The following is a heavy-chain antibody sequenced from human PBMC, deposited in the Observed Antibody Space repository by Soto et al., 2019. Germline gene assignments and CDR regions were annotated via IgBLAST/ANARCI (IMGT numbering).Heavy chain of an antibody. CDR2: ISHGATRK. J-gene: IGHJ4*02. D-gene: IGHD4-4*01. CDR3: AKDWVGGSNRYQLDY. CDR1: RSTFSDYG. Sequence: PGGSLRLSCAASRSTFSDYGMHWVRQAPGKGLEWVAGISHGATRKSYSDSVKGRFIISRDNSKKMLYLQLNSLRREDTAVYYCAKDWVGGSNRYQLDYWGRGTLVTVSS. V-gene: IGHV3-30*18.